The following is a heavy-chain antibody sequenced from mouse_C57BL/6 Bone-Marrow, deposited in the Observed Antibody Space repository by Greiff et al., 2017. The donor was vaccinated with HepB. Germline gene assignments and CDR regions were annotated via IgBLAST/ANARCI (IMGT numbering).Heavy chain of an antibody. D-gene: IGHD1-1*01. CDR3: ARVTTVVAKDYAMDY. V-gene: IGHV2-2*01. CDR1: GFSLTSYG. J-gene: IGHJ4*01. CDR2: IWSGGST. Sequence: QVQLQQSGPGLVQPSQSLSITCTVSGFSLTSYGVHWVRQSPGKGLEWLGVIWSGGSTDNNAAFISRLSISKDNSKSQVFFKMNSLQADDTAIYYCARVTTVVAKDYAMDYWGQGTSVTVSS.